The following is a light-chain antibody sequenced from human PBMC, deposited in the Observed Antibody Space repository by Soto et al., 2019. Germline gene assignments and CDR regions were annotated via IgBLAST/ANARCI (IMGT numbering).Light chain of an antibody. J-gene: IGKJ5*01. CDR1: QLFSSN. CDR3: QTYTNWPRT. CDR2: GVS. V-gene: IGKV3-15*01. Sequence: EIVMMQSPATLSVSPGESVTLSCRASQLFSSNLAWDQHKRGQSPRLLIYGVSTGDAGVPDRISGSASGTEFTLPLSRLQSEDFAVYYCQTYTNWPRTVGQGTRLEIK.